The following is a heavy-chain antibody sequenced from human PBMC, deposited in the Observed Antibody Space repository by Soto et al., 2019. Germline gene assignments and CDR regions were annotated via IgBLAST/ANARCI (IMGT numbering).Heavy chain of an antibody. Sequence: ASVKVSCKVCGYTLTELSMHWVRQTPGKGLEWMGGFDPENDETSYAQKFQGRVTLTEDTSTDTAYLELSSLRSEDTAIYYCAIAAYCSGATCYSGYNWFDPWGQGTQVTVSS. CDR3: AIAAYCSGATCYSGYNWFDP. V-gene: IGHV1-24*01. CDR1: GYTLTELS. CDR2: FDPENDET. D-gene: IGHD2-2*01. J-gene: IGHJ5*02.